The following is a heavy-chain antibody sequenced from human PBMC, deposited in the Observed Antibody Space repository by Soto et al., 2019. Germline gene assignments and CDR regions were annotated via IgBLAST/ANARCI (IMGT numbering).Heavy chain of an antibody. CDR2: IYHSGST. D-gene: IGHD1-26*01. CDR1: GGSISSGGYS. V-gene: IGHV4-30-2*01. CDR3: ASRPSGSGFDP. J-gene: IGHJ5*02. Sequence: QLQLQESGSGLVKPSQTLSLTCAVSGGSISSGGYSWSWIRQPPGKGLECIGYIYHSGSTYYNPSLTSRVTISVARPKNPFSLKLSPVTAEDTAVYCCASRPSGSGFDPWGQGTLVTVSS.